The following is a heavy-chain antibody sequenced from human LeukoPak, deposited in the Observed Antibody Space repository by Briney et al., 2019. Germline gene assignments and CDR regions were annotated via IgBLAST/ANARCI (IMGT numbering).Heavy chain of an antibody. Sequence: ASVKVSCKASGYTFTSYYMHWVRQAPGQGLEWMGIINPSGGSTSYAQKFQGRVTMTRDTATSTPYMELSSLRSEDTAVYYCARGGYSYGYDPITIFLFDPWGQGTLVTVSS. CDR3: ARGGYSYGYDPITIFLFDP. CDR1: GYTFTSYY. J-gene: IGHJ5*02. D-gene: IGHD5-18*01. V-gene: IGHV1-46*01. CDR2: INPSGGST.